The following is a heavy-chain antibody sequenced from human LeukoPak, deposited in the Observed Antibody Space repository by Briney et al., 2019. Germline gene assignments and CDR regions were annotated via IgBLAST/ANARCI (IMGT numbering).Heavy chain of an antibody. CDR3: AQERGRRGFFDH. J-gene: IGHJ4*02. CDR2: IGSDGNEK. D-gene: IGHD3-16*01. V-gene: IGHV3-30*02. CDR1: GFTCSSYG. Sequence: GGSLRLSCTPSGFTCSSYGMHWVCQAPGKGLEWVTFIGSDGNEKYYADSVKGRFTVSRDNSRSTVYLQMNSQRVEDTAVYSGAQERGRRGFFDHWGQGTLVTVSS.